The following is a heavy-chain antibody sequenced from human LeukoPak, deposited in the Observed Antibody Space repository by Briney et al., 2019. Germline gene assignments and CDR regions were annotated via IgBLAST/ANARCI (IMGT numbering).Heavy chain of an antibody. V-gene: IGHV3-53*01. CDR1: GFTVSSNY. J-gene: IGHJ6*02. CDR3: ASHTLSNNAMDV. D-gene: IGHD5/OR15-5a*01. CDR2: LYSGGST. Sequence: GGSLRLSCAASGFTVSSNYMNWVRQAPGQGLEWVSVLYSGGSTYYADSVKGRFTISRDNSKNTLYLQMNSLRAEDMAVYYCASHTLSNNAMDVWGQGTTVTVSS.